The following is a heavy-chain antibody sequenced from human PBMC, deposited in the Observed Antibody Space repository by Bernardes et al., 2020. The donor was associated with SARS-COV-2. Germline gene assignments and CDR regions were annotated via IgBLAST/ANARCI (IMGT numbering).Heavy chain of an antibody. V-gene: IGHV4-59*01. CDR3: ATSGSSGWYLDY. CDR1: GGSISSYY. D-gene: IGHD6-19*01. CDR2: IYYSGST. J-gene: IGHJ4*02. Sequence: SETLSLTCTVSGGSISSYYWSWIRQPPGKGLEWIGYIYYSGSTNYNPSLKSRVTISVDTSKNQFSLKLSSVTAADTAVYYCATSGSSGWYLDYWGQGTLVTVSS.